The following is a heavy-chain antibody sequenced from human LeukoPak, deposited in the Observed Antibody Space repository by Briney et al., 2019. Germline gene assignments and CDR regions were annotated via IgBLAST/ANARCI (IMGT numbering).Heavy chain of an antibody. V-gene: IGHV4-59*08. CDR1: GGSISSYY. J-gene: IGHJ4*02. CDR3: ARVSPQCGGDCYSDC. Sequence: SETLSLTCTVSGGSISSYYWSWIRQPPGKGLEWIGYIYYSGSINYNPSLKSRVTISVDTSKNQFSLKLSSVTAADTAVYYCARVSPQCGGDCYSDCWGQGTLVTVSS. CDR2: IYYSGSI. D-gene: IGHD2-21*02.